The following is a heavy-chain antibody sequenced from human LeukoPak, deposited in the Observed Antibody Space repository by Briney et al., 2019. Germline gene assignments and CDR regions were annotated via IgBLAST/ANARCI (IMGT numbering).Heavy chain of an antibody. J-gene: IGHJ4*02. CDR3: ARDTGVSSGYPLGIDY. CDR2: INPSGGST. D-gene: IGHD3-22*01. Sequence: ASVKVSCKASGYTFTSYYMHWVRQAPGQGLEWVGIINPSGGSTSYAQKFQGRVTMTRDMSTSTVYMELSSLRSEDTAVYYCARDTGVSSGYPLGIDYWGQGTLVTVSS. V-gene: IGHV1-46*01. CDR1: GYTFTSYY.